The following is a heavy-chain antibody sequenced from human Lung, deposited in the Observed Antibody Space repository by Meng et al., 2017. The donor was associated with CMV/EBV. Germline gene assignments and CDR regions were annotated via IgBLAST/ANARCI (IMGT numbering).Heavy chain of an antibody. CDR1: GFTFSDYG. CDR3: ARARGLPAGSYYFDY. J-gene: IGHJ4*02. D-gene: IGHD4-11*01. Sequence: GGSLRLSXAASGFTFSDYGLSWVRQAPGKGLEWVSSISSAGTYIYYGNSLKGRFTISRDNAKNSLYLQMNSLRVDDTAMYYCARARGLPAGSYYFDYWGQGARVTVSS. CDR2: ISSAGTYI. V-gene: IGHV3-21*06.